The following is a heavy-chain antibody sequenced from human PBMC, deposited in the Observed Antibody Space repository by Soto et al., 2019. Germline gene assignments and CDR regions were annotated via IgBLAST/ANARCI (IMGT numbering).Heavy chain of an antibody. D-gene: IGHD3-10*01. J-gene: IGHJ4*02. CDR2: ISSSSSYI. Sequence: GGSLRLSCAASGFTFSSYSMNWVRQAPGKGLEWVSSISSSSSYIYYADSVKGRFTISRDNAKNSLYLQMNSLRAEDTAVYYCGRGTIGDRPYYFDYWGQGTLVTVSS. V-gene: IGHV3-21*01. CDR3: GRGTIGDRPYYFDY. CDR1: GFTFSSYS.